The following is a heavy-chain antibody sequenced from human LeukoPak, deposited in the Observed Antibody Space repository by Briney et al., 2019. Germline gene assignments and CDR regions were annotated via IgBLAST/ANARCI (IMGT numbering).Heavy chain of an antibody. CDR1: GFTFSNAW. D-gene: IGHD5-18*01. CDR3: TTLRIQLWLDY. V-gene: IGHV3-15*01. Sequence: GGSLRLSCAASGFTFSNAWMSWVRQAPGKGLEWVGRIKSKTDGVTIDYAAPVKGRFTISRDDSKNTLYLQMNSLKTEDTAVYYCTTLRIQLWLDYWGQGTLVTVSS. CDR2: IKSKTDGVTI. J-gene: IGHJ4*02.